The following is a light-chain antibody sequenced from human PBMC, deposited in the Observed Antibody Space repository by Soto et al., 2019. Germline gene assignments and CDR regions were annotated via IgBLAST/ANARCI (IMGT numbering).Light chain of an antibody. Sequence: DIQMMQSPPSLSASVGDRVTFTCRASQSVRTYLNWYQQKPGRAPDLLIDGVYTLHTGVPSRFSGAGSGPDFTLTTSCLQPGDFATYYCQHSYSTRWPVGPGT. V-gene: IGKV1-39*01. CDR2: GVY. J-gene: IGKJ1*01. CDR1: QSVRTY. CDR3: QHSYSTRWP.